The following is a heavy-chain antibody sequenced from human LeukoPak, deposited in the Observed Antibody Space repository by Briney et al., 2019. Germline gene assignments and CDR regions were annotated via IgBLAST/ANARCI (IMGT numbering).Heavy chain of an antibody. CDR1: GFSISSYY. CDR2: IYYSGST. Sequence: SETLCLTCTASGFSISSYYWRWIRQPPGKGLEWIGNIYYSGSTIYNPSLKNRVTISVDSPKTHFSLKLTSVTAADTAVYVCLRHMSNSSESDVGGQRPLVPVSS. D-gene: IGHD3-22*01. V-gene: IGHV4-59*08. J-gene: IGHJ4*02. CDR3: LRHMSNSSESDV.